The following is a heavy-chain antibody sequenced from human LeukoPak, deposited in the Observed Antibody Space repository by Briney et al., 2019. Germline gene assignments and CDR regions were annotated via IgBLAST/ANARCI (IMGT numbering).Heavy chain of an antibody. J-gene: IGHJ4*02. Sequence: GGSLRLSCAASGFSFSGYIMNWVRQTPGRGLEWVSFIGTSGDTIYYADSVKGRFTVSRDNAKNSLYLQMNSLRAGDTAVYYCARDQWLDFWGQGTLVTVSS. D-gene: IGHD6-19*01. CDR3: ARDQWLDF. CDR1: GFSFSGYI. V-gene: IGHV3-48*01. CDR2: IGTSGDTI.